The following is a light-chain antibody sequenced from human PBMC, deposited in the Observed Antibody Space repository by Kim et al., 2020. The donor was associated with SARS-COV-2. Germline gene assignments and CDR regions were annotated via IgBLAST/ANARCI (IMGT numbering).Light chain of an antibody. CDR1: QSISSN. Sequence: QGERAPLSCRASQSISSNLVWYQPGPGQAPRLLIYGASTRATGIPARFSGSGSGTEFSLTISSLQSEDFAVYYCQHYDNRPPLFTFGPGTKVDIK. V-gene: IGKV3-15*01. CDR3: QHYDNRPPLFT. CDR2: GAS. J-gene: IGKJ3*01.